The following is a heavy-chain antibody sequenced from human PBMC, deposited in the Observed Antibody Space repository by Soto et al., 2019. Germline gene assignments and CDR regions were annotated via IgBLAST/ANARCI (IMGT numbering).Heavy chain of an antibody. CDR3: AWGGSVYHTGWGFGGAMAV. J-gene: IGHJ6*02. V-gene: IGHV1-18*04. CDR2: ISPYNGHT. D-gene: IGHD3-16*01. CDR1: GYIFTGYG. Sequence: QVQLVQSGAEVKKPGASVKVSCKASGYIFTGYGISWVRQAPGQGLEWIGWISPYNGHTEYAQSLQGRLTVTADKSTTTANMELRSLKSEDTAVYYWAWGGSVYHTGWGFGGAMAVWGQGTTVTVSS.